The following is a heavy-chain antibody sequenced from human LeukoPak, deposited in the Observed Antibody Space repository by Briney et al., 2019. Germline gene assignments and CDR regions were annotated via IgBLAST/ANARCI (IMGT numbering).Heavy chain of an antibody. J-gene: IGHJ4*02. V-gene: IGHV1-2*02. CDR3: AVKRSYYAGFDY. CDR1: GYTFTGYH. D-gene: IGHD1-26*01. CDR2: INPNSGGT. Sequence: ASVKVSCKASGYTFTGYHMHWVRQAPGQGLEWMGWINPNSGGTNYAQKFQGRVTMTRDTSISTAYMELSRLRSDDTAVYYCAVKRSYYAGFDYWGQGTLVTVSS.